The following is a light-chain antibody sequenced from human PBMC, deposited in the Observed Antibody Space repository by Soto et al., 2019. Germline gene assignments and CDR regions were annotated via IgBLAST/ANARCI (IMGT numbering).Light chain of an antibody. CDR2: DVG. V-gene: IGLV2-14*03. CDR1: SSDLDGYNF. Sequence: QSALTQPASVSGSPGQSVTISCTGTSSDLDGYNFVSWYQHQPGKAPKLMIYDVGNRPSGVSVRFSGSKSGNTASLTISGLQAEDEADYYCSSYSSSSSVFGTGTKLTVL. CDR3: SSYSSSSSV. J-gene: IGLJ1*01.